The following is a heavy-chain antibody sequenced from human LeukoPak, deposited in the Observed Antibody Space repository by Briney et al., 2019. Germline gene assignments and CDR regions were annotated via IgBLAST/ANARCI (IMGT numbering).Heavy chain of an antibody. J-gene: IGHJ4*02. CDR2: ISSSSTI. CDR1: GFTFSSYS. D-gene: IGHD3-9*01. V-gene: IGHV3-48*01. CDR3: ARGGTTGYYVFDL. Sequence: PGGSLRLSCAASGFTFSSYSMNWVRQAPGKGLEWVSYISSSSTIYYADSVKGRFTISRENAKNSFFLQMNSLRAEDTAVYYCARGGTTGYYVFDLWGQGTLVTVSS.